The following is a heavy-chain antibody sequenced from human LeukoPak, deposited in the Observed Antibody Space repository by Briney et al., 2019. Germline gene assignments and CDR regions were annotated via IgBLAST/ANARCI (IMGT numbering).Heavy chain of an antibody. D-gene: IGHD6-6*01. CDR2: INHSGST. V-gene: IGHV4-34*01. J-gene: IGHJ4*02. Sequence: SEILSLTCAVYGGSFSGYYWSWIRQPPGKGLEWIGEINHSGSTNYNPSLKSRVTISVDTSKNQFSLKLSSVTAADTAVYYCARYSSSSTSSFDYWGQGTLVTVSS. CDR3: ARYSSSSTSSFDY. CDR1: GGSFSGYY.